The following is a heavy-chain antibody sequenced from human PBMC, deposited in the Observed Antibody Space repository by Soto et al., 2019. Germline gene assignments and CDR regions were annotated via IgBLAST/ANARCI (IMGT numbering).Heavy chain of an antibody. D-gene: IGHD3-9*01. Sequence: TLSLTCTVSGDSIRSGNHYWSWIRQPPGKGLEWIGYIYYSGSTYYSPSLKSRVTISVDTWKDQFSLKLNSVTAADTAVYYCARVDILTVYGCMAVWGKRTTVTVAS. J-gene: IGHJ6*04. CDR3: ARVDILTVYGCMAV. V-gene: IGHV4-30-4*01. CDR1: GDSIRSGNHY. CDR2: IYYSGST.